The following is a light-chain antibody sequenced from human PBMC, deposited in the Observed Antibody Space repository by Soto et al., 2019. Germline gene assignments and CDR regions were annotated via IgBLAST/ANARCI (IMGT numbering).Light chain of an antibody. J-gene: IGKJ1*01. CDR3: QQYNKWPWT. CDR2: GAS. V-gene: IGKV3-15*01. CDR1: QSVSSN. Sequence: EIVMTQSPATLSVSPGERATLSCRASQSVSSNLAWYQQKPGQAPRLLIYGASTRATGIPARFSGSGSGTEFTLNISSLQSEHFVVYYCQQYNKWPWTFGQGTTVEIK.